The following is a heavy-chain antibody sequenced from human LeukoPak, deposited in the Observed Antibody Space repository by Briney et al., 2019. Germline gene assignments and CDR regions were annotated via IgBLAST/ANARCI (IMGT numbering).Heavy chain of an antibody. J-gene: IGHJ4*02. CDR1: GFTFSSYA. CDR3: AKGDYDIWTGYYPVDY. D-gene: IGHD3-9*01. Sequence: GGSLRLSCAASGFTFSSYAMSWVRQAPGKGLEWVSAISGSGGSTYYADSVKGRFTISRDNSKNTLYLQMNSLRAEDTAVYYCAKGDYDIWTGYYPVDYWGQGTLVTVSS. CDR2: ISGSGGST. V-gene: IGHV3-23*01.